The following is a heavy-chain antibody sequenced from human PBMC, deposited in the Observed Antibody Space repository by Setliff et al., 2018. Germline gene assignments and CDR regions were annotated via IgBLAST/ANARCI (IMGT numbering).Heavy chain of an antibody. CDR3: ARPFMAVQLSRAFDI. CDR1: GYSFTSYW. D-gene: IGHD5-18*01. Sequence: PGESLKISCKGSGYSFTSYWIGWVRQMPGKGLEWMGIIYPGDSDTRYSPSFQGQVTISADKSISTAYLQWSSLKASDTAMYYCARPFMAVQLSRAFDIWGQGTMVTVSS. V-gene: IGHV5-51*01. CDR2: IYPGDSDT. J-gene: IGHJ3*02.